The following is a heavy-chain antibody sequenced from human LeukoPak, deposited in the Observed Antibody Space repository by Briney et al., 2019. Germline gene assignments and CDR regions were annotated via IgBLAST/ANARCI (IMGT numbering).Heavy chain of an antibody. CDR3: ARSGGVVTANDYFDY. CDR2: IYYSGST. D-gene: IGHD2-21*02. CDR1: GGSISSGDYY. Sequence: SQTLSLTCTVSGGSISSGDYYWSWIRQPPGKGLEWIGYIYYSGSTNYNPSLKSRVTISVDTSKNQFSLKLSSVTAADTAVYYCARSGGVVTANDYFDYWGQGTLVTVSS. J-gene: IGHJ4*02. V-gene: IGHV4-30-4*01.